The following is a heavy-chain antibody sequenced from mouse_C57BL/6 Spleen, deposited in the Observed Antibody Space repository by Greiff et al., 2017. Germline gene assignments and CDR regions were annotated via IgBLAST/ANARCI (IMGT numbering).Heavy chain of an antibody. D-gene: IGHD1-1*01. CDR3: ARTNCGRSDGSWFAY. CDR2: INPYNGGT. V-gene: IGHV1-18*01. J-gene: IGHJ3*01. Sequence: EVKLQESGPELVKPGASVKIPCKASGYTFTDYNMDWVKQSHGKSLEWIGDINPYNGGTIYNQKFKGKATLTVDKSSSTADMELRSLTSDDTAVDYCARTNCGRSDGSWFAYWGQGTLVTVSA. CDR1: GYTFTDYN.